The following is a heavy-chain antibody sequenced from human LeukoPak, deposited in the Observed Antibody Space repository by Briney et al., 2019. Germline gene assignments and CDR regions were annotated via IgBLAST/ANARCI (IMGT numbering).Heavy chain of an antibody. D-gene: IGHD1-26*01. CDR2: IYYSGST. CDR1: GGSISSYY. J-gene: IGHJ4*02. Sequence: PSKTLSLTCTVSGGSISSYYWSWIRQPPGKGLEWIGYIYYSGSTNYNPSLKSRVTISVDTSKNQFSLKLSSVTAADTAVYYCARATRDLEGATDYWGQGTLVTVSS. CDR3: ARATRDLEGATDY. V-gene: IGHV4-59*01.